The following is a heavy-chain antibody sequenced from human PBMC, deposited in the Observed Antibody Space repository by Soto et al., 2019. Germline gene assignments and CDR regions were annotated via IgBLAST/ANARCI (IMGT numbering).Heavy chain of an antibody. Sequence: VGSLRLSCASSVFPFSSYGMHCVRHSPGKWLEWVSVISYDGGLKYYVDSVKGRFTISRDNSKNTVYLQMSSLRAEDTAVYYCAKVAQGDPMIYDYGMEVLGQGTTVKVSS. V-gene: IGHV3-30*18. CDR1: VFPFSSYG. D-gene: IGHD3-22*01. J-gene: IGHJ6*02. CDR2: ISYDGGLK. CDR3: AKVAQGDPMIYDYGMEV.